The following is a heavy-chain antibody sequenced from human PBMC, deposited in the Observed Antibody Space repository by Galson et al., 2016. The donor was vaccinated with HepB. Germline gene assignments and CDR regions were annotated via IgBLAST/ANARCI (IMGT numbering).Heavy chain of an antibody. CDR3: ATAYCNGARCPMWAAFDI. CDR1: GFSVSNNY. V-gene: IGHV3-53*04. Sequence: SLRLSCAASGFSVSNNYMSWVRQAPGKGLECVSVIYNDGNTFYAGAVGGRFTTSRHDSKNTLYLQMSGLRAEDTALYYCATAYCNGARCPMWAAFDIWGRGTMVSVSS. D-gene: IGHD2-15*01. J-gene: IGHJ3*02. CDR2: IYNDGNT.